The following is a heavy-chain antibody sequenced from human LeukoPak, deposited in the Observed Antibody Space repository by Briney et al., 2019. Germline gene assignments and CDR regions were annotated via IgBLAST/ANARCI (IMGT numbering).Heavy chain of an antibody. CDR3: AREVYGDYAVGGPFMDV. J-gene: IGHJ6*02. CDR1: GGSISSYY. Sequence: SETLSLTCTVSGGSISSYYWSWIRQPPGKGLEWIGYIYYSGSTNYNPSLKSRVTISVDTSKNQFSLKLSSVTAADTAVYYCAREVYGDYAVGGPFMDVWGQGTTVTVSS. CDR2: IYYSGST. V-gene: IGHV4-59*01. D-gene: IGHD4-17*01.